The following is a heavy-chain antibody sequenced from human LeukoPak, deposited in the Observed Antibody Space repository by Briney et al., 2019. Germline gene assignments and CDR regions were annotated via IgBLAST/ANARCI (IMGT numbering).Heavy chain of an antibody. CDR1: GFTFSSYA. CDR2: ISGSGGTI. Sequence: GGSLRLSCAASGFTFSSYAMSWVRQAPGKGLEWVSAISGSGGTIYFADSVKDRFTISRDNAKNSLDLQMKSLRAEDTAMYYCARAAVVTSPFDYWGQGTLVTVSS. J-gene: IGHJ4*02. D-gene: IGHD4-23*01. V-gene: IGHV3-23*01. CDR3: ARAAVVTSPFDY.